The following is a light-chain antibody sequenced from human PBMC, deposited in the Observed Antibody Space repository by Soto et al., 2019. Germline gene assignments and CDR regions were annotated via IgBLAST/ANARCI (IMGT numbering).Light chain of an antibody. Sequence: QSVLTQPASVSGSPGQSITISCTGTSSDVGGYNYVSWYQQHPGKAPKLMIYEVSNRASGVSNRFSGSKSGNTASLSISGLQAGDEADYYCSSYTTSRAYVFGIGTKVTVL. V-gene: IGLV2-14*01. J-gene: IGLJ1*01. CDR1: SSDVGGYNY. CDR2: EVS. CDR3: SSYTTSRAYV.